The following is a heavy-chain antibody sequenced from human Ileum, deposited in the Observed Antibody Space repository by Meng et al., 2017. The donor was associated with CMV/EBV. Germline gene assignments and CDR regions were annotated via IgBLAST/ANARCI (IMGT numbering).Heavy chain of an antibody. Sequence: GGSLRLSCAASGFTFSSYWMHWVRQAPGKGLVWVSRINSDGSSTSYADSVKGRFTISKDNSKNTLYLQMNSLRAEDTAVYYCAKRRSGYYDSSGYYGVGYFDYWGQGTLVTVSS. J-gene: IGHJ4*02. CDR3: AKRRSGYYDSSGYYGVGYFDY. CDR1: GFTFSSYW. D-gene: IGHD3-22*01. V-gene: IGHV3-74*01. CDR2: INSDGSST.